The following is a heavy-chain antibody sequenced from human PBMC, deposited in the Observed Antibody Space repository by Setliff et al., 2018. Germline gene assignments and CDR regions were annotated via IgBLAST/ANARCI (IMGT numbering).Heavy chain of an antibody. CDR2: VYYSGTT. V-gene: IGHV4-59*01. CDR3: ARDSALHSYHYDSSGYLDY. D-gene: IGHD3-22*01. Sequence: SETLSLTCTVSGGPISTYYWSWIRQTPVKGLEWIGYVYYSGTTNYNPLFKSRVTISVDRPKNQFSLKLSSVTAADTGVYYCARDSALHSYHYDSSGYLDYWGQGALVTVS. J-gene: IGHJ4*02. CDR1: GGPISTYY.